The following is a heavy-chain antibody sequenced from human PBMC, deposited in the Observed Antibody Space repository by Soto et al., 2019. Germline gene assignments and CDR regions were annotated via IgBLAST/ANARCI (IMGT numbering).Heavy chain of an antibody. J-gene: IGHJ4*02. V-gene: IGHV1-8*01. CDR2: MNSNSGNT. CDR3: ARGLIGRGLVATH. CDR1: GDSFTSYD. D-gene: IGHD3-9*01. Sequence: QVQLVQSGAEVKKPGASVRVSCRDPGDSFTSYDINWVRQAAGQGFEWLGRMNSNSGNTGYAQSFQGRVSMTRDTSISTAYLELRSLTSDDTAVYYCARGLIGRGLVATHWVQGTPVTVSS.